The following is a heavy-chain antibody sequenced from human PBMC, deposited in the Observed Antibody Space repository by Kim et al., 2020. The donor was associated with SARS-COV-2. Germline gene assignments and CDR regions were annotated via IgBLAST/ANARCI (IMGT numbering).Heavy chain of an antibody. J-gene: IGHJ3*02. V-gene: IGHV6-1*01. CDR3: ARGINSAFDI. CDR1: GDSVSAYSVA. Sequence: SQTLSLTCAISGDSVSAYSVAWNWVRQSPSRGLEWLGRTYYRSEWYNDYAVSVKGRITINPDTSQNQFSLQLKSMTPEDTAVYYCARGINSAFDIWGQGTVVTGSS. D-gene: IGHD5-18*01. CDR2: TYYRSEWYN.